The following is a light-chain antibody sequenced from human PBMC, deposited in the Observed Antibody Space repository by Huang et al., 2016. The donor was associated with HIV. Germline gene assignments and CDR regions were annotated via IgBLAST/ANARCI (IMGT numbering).Light chain of an antibody. J-gene: IGKJ1*01. CDR1: QSLSVW. CDR2: DAS. Sequence: DIQMTQSPSTLSASIGDRVTITCRAIQSLSVWLAWYQQKPGKAPRLLLYDASSLESGVPRRFSGSGSGTEFNLTISSLQPDDFGTYYCQQYNDYPWTFGQGTKVQI. V-gene: IGKV1-5*01. CDR3: QQYNDYPWT.